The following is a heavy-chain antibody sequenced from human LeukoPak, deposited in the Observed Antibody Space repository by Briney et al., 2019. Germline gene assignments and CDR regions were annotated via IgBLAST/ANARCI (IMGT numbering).Heavy chain of an antibody. CDR3: AHGVKLGYCSSTSCSGSGAFDI. D-gene: IGHD2-2*01. CDR1: GFSLSTSGVG. J-gene: IGHJ3*02. Sequence: SGPTLVNPTQTLTLTCTFSGFSLSTSGVGVGWIRQPPGKALEWLALIYWDDDKRYSPSLKSRLTITKDTSKNQVVLTMTNMDPVDTATYYCAHGVKLGYCSSTSCSGSGAFDIWGQGTMVTVS. V-gene: IGHV2-5*02. CDR2: IYWDDDK.